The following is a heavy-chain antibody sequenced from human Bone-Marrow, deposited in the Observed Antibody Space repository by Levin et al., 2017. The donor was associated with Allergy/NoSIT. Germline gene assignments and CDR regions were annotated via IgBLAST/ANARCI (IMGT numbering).Heavy chain of an antibody. D-gene: IGHD6-13*01. Sequence: GESLKISCKASGYTFTSYGISWVRQAPGQGLEWMGWISGYNGNTTYADNVRGRIILTTETSTSTAYMELRTLRPDDTAVYYCASQFYSIAAAPYYYGMDVWGQGTPVTVSS. CDR1: GYTFTSYG. CDR3: ASQFYSIAAAPYYYGMDV. CDR2: ISGYNGNT. V-gene: IGHV1-18*01. J-gene: IGHJ6*02.